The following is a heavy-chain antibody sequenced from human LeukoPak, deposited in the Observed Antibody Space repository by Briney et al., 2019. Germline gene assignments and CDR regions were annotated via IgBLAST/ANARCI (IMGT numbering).Heavy chain of an antibody. J-gene: IGHJ4*02. CDR2: IKLDGSEK. Sequence: GGSLRLSCVASGFAFGKYWMSWVRQAPGKGLEWVANIKLDGSEKNYVDSVKGRFTISRDNTKNSLYLQMNSLRAEDTAVFYCARDQYDTWSRRGNFDSWGQGTLVIVSS. CDR3: ARDQYDTWSRRGNFDS. CDR1: GFAFGKYW. V-gene: IGHV3-7*03. D-gene: IGHD3-3*01.